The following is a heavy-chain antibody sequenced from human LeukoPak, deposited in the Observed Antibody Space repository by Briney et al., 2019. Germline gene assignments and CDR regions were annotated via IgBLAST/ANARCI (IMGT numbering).Heavy chain of an antibody. CDR3: ARSPAGYCSGGSCLNNWFDP. J-gene: IGHJ5*02. Sequence: QPGGSLRLSCAASGFTFSSYWMSWVRQAPGKGLEWVANIKHDGSEKYYVDSVKGRFTISRDNAKNTLYLQMNSLRAEDTAVYYCARSPAGYCSGGSCLNNWFDPWGQGTLVTVSS. V-gene: IGHV3-7*01. D-gene: IGHD2-15*01. CDR1: GFTFSSYW. CDR2: IKHDGSEK.